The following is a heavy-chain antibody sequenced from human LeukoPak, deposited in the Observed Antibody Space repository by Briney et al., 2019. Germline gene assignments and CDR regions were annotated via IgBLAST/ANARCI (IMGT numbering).Heavy chain of an antibody. D-gene: IGHD3-9*01. CDR2: IYTSGST. J-gene: IGHJ5*02. CDR3: ARFKRYDILTGYYQGWFDP. Sequence: PSETLSLTCTVSGGSISSYYWSWIRQPAGKGLEWVGRIYTSGSTNYNPSLKSRVTISVDTSKNQFSLKLSSVTAVDTAVYYCARFKRYDILTGYYQGWFDPWGQGTMVTVSS. V-gene: IGHV4-4*07. CDR1: GGSISSYY.